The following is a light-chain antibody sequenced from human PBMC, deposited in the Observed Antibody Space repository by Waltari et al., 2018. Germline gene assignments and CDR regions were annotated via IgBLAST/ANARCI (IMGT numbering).Light chain of an antibody. V-gene: IGKV3-11*01. CDR1: QTIGSY. J-gene: IGKJ4*01. CDR3: QQRGNWPLT. CDR2: DAS. Sequence: EIVLTQSPATLSLSPGERATLSCSASQTIGSYLAWYQQKPGQAPRLLIYDASNRATGIPARFSGSGSGTDFILTISSLEPEDFAIYYCQQRGNWPLTFGGGTKVEIK.